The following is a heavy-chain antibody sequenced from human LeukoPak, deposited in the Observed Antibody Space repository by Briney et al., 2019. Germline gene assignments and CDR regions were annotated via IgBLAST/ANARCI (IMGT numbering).Heavy chain of an antibody. J-gene: IGHJ4*02. CDR3: ARHFSSAWFGY. CDR2: INPADSYI. Sequence: GESLKISCQGSGYSFTNYWIGWVRQMPGKGLEWLGNINPADSYITHSPSLQGQVTFSADKSINTAYLQLTSLEASDTAMYYCARHFSSAWFGYWGQGTLVTVSS. V-gene: IGHV5-51*01. D-gene: IGHD2-2*01. CDR1: GYSFTNYW.